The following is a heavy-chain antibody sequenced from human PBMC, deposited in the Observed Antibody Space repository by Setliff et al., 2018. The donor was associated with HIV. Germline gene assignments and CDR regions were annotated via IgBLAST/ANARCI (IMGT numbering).Heavy chain of an antibody. CDR3: VNSGYDGDYYYYYMDV. Sequence: SETLSLTCSVSGGSVIKDNFYWGWIRQAPAKGLEWIATLYDTGRAYYNPPLKSRVSIFVDTTKNEFSLNLRSVTAADTAVYFCVNSGYDGDYYYYYMDVWGKGTTVTVS. CDR1: GGSVIKDNFY. J-gene: IGHJ6*03. CDR2: LYDTGRA. D-gene: IGHD5-12*01. V-gene: IGHV4-39*01.